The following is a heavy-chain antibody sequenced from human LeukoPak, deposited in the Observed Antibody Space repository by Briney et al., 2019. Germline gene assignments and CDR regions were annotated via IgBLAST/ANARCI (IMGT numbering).Heavy chain of an antibody. CDR2: INPNSGGT. D-gene: IGHD6-13*01. Sequence: ASVKVSCKASGYTFTGYYMHWVRQAPGQGLEWMGWINPNSGGTNYAQKFQGRVTMTRDTSISTAYMELSRLRSDDTAVYYCARDLGGSWDDKYFDYWGQGTLVTVSS. CDR3: ARDLGGSWDDKYFDY. CDR1: GYTFTGYY. V-gene: IGHV1-2*02. J-gene: IGHJ4*02.